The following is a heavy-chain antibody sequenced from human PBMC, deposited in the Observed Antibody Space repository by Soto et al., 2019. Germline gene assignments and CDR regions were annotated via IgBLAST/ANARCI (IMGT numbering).Heavy chain of an antibody. CDR2: ISYDGSNK. V-gene: IGHV3-30-3*01. CDR3: ARDDDGMDV. Sequence: GESLKISCAASGFTFSSYAMHWVRQAPGKGLEWVAVISYDGSNKYYADSVKGRFTISRDNSKNTLYLQMNSLRAEDTAVYYCARDDDGMDVWGQGTTVKGSS. CDR1: GFTFSSYA. J-gene: IGHJ6*02.